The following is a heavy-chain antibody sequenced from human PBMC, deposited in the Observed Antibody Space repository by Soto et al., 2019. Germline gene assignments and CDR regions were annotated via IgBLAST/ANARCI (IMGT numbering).Heavy chain of an antibody. CDR1: GFTCGGFW. CDR3: AREDSDY. Sequence: GGLLRLCWAAVGFTCGGFWVQWVRQAPGKGLVWVSRIKSDGSSTTYADSVKGRFTISRDNAKNTVYLQMNSLRAEDTAVYYCAREDSDYWGQGTLVTVSS. J-gene: IGHJ4*02. D-gene: IGHD2-15*01. V-gene: IGHV3-74*01. CDR2: IKSDGSST.